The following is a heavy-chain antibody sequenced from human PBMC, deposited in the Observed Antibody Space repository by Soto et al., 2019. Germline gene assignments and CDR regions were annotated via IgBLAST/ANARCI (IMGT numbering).Heavy chain of an antibody. Sequence: QVQLQQWGAGLLKPSETLSLNCAVTGGSLSGYYWSWIRQPPGKGLEWIGEVKDGGHTNYSPSLRGRVTISSETSNNQFSLGLNSVTAADTGVYYCARGQEGVVATHWDQGSLVTVSS. J-gene: IGHJ4*02. CDR2: VKDGGHT. CDR3: ARGQEGVVATH. D-gene: IGHD5-12*01. CDR1: GGSLSGYY. V-gene: IGHV4-34*01.